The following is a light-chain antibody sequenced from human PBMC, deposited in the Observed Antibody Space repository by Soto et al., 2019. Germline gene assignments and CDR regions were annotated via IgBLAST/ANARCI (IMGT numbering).Light chain of an antibody. CDR1: RGLSSS. CDR3: QQADSFPVT. Sequence: DIQMTQSPSSVSASVGDRVTITCRASRGLSSSLAWYQQKPGKAPKLLIYSASGLQSGVPSRFSGSGSGTDFTLTISSLQPEDFATYFCQQADSFPVTFGQGTRLEIK. J-gene: IGKJ5*01. CDR2: SAS. V-gene: IGKV1D-12*01.